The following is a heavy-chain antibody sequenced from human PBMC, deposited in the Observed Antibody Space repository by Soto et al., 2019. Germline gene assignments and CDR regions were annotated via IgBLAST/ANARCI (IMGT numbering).Heavy chain of an antibody. Sequence: GGSLRLSCTGSGFDFGDYYMSWIRQAPGKGLEWVSYIGSGDGTTYYTDSVKGRFTISRDNAKKTVYLQMSSLRVEDTALYYCVRPYYSSSWFPFDRWGQGTLVTVSS. V-gene: IGHV3-11*01. D-gene: IGHD6-13*01. CDR2: IGSGDGTT. CDR1: GFDFGDYY. J-gene: IGHJ4*02. CDR3: VRPYYSSSWFPFDR.